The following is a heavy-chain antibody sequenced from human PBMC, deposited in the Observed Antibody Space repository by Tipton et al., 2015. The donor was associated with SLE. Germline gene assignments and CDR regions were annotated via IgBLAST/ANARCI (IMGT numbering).Heavy chain of an antibody. J-gene: IGHJ2*01. CDR3: ARTAGRSVKLWYFDL. V-gene: IGHV4-34*01. Sequence: LRLSCAVYRGSFSGYYWSWIRRPPGKGLEWIGETTHSGKTNYNPSLKSRVTISADTSKNQFSLKLTSVTVADTAVYYCARTAGRSVKLWYFDLWGRGTLVTVSS. CDR1: RGSFSGYY. CDR2: TTHSGKT. D-gene: IGHD5-18*01.